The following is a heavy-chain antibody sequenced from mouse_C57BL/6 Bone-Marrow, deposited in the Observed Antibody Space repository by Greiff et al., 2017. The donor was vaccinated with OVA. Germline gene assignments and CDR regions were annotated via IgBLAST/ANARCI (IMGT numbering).Heavy chain of an antibody. CDR2: IYPRSGNT. CDR3: ARSRRPTVVDY. J-gene: IGHJ2*01. Sequence: QVQLKQSGAELARPGASVKLSCKASGYTFTSYGISWVKQRTGQGLEWIGEIYPRSGNTYYNEKFKGKATLTADKSSSTAYMELRSLTSEDSAVYFCARSRRPTVVDYWGQGTTLTVSS. CDR1: GYTFTSYG. D-gene: IGHD1-1*01. V-gene: IGHV1-81*01.